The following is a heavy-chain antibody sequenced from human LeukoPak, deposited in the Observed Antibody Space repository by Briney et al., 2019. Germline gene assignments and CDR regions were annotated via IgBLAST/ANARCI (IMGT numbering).Heavy chain of an antibody. CDR2: ISGSSSYI. Sequence: GGSLRLSCAASGFTFSSYSMNWVRQAPGKGLEWVSSISGSSSYIYYADSVKGRFTISRDNAKNSLYLQMNNLRAEDTAIYYCARELRIVSGSYVDYWGQGTLVTVSS. J-gene: IGHJ4*02. D-gene: IGHD1-26*01. CDR1: GFTFSSYS. CDR3: ARELRIVSGSYVDY. V-gene: IGHV3-21*01.